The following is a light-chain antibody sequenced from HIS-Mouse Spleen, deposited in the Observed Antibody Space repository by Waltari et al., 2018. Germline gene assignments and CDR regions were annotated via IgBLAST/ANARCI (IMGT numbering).Light chain of an antibody. J-gene: IGLJ3*02. CDR1: SSNIGNNY. Sequence: QSVLPQPPSVSAAPGQKVTISCSGRSSNIGNNYVSWYQQLPGTAPKLLIYDNNKRPSGIPDRFSGSKSGTSATLGITGLQTGDEADYYCGTWDSSLSAWVFGGGTKLTVL. CDR2: DNN. CDR3: GTWDSSLSAWV. V-gene: IGLV1-51*01.